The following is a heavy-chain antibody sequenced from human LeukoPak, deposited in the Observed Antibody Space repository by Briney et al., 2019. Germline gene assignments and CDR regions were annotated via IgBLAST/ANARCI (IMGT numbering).Heavy chain of an antibody. V-gene: IGHV3-21*01. D-gene: IGHD3-22*01. CDR1: GFTFSSYS. CDR3: ARGGYYDSSGRI. Sequence: GGSRRLSCAASGFTFSSYSMNWVRQAPGKGLEWVSSISSSSSYIYYADSVKGRFTISRDNAKNSLYLQMNSLRAEDTAGYYCARGGYYDSSGRIWGQGTMVTVSS. J-gene: IGHJ3*02. CDR2: ISSSSSYI.